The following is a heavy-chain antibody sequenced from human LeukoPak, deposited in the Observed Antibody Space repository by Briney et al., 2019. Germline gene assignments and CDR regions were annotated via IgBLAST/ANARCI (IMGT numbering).Heavy chain of an antibody. CDR1: GGSFSGYY. CDR3: VREYSTSSTAFDI. V-gene: IGHV4-34*01. J-gene: IGHJ3*02. D-gene: IGHD6-6*01. CDR2: INHSGST. Sequence: SETLSLTCDVYGGSFSGYYWSWIRQPPGKGLEWIGEINHSGSTNYNPSLKSRVTISVDTSKNQFSLKLSSVTAADTAAYYCVREYSTSSTAFDIWGQGTMVTVSS.